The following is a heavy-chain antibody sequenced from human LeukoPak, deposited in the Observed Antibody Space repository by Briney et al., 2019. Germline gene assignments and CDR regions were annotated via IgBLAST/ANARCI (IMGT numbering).Heavy chain of an antibody. CDR1: GFTFSSYA. Sequence: GGSLRLSCAASGFTFSSYAMSWVRQAPGKGLEWVSVIYSGGSTYYADSVKGRFTISRDNSKNTLYLQMNSLRAEDTAVYYCARGGPYYYDSSSFDYWGQGTLVTVSS. CDR2: IYSGGST. J-gene: IGHJ4*02. V-gene: IGHV3-53*01. D-gene: IGHD3-22*01. CDR3: ARGGPYYYDSSSFDY.